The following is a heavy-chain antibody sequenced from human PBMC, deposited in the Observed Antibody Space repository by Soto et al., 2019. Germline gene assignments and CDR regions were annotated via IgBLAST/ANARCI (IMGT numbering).Heavy chain of an antibody. D-gene: IGHD3-22*01. CDR2: IIPTFGKA. CDR1: GGTFSSYA. V-gene: IGHV1-69*01. CDR3: AVLYDSSGYGRRQLDY. Sequence: QVQLVQSGAEVKKPGSSVKVSCKASGGTFSSYAISWVQQPLGQGLGWLGGIIPTFGKANYAQKFQGRVTITADESTSTAYMELSSLRSEDTAVYYCAVLYDSSGYGRRQLDYWGQGTLVTVSS. J-gene: IGHJ4*02.